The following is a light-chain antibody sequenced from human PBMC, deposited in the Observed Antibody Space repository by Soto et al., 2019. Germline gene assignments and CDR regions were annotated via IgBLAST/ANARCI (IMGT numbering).Light chain of an antibody. J-gene: IGLJ2*01. Sequence: SALTQPASVSGSPGQSITISCTGTSSDIGGYNYVSWYQQYPDKAPKLMIFEVTERPSGISNRFSGSKSDNTASLTISGLRPEDEADYYCASFSSISTFVFGGGTKLTVL. CDR3: ASFSSISTFV. V-gene: IGLV2-14*01. CDR2: EVT. CDR1: SSDIGGYNY.